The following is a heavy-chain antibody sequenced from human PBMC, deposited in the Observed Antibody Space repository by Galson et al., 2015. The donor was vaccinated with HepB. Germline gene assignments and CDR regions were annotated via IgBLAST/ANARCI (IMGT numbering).Heavy chain of an antibody. V-gene: IGHV3-21*01. D-gene: IGHD6-6*01. CDR1: GFTFSNYS. CDR3: TRDLEASSSPPAY. CDR2: ITSSSTYI. Sequence: SLRLSCAASGFTFSNYSMNWVRQAPGKGLEWVSSITSSSTYIYYADSVKGRFTISRDNAKNSLHLQMNSLRPEDTAVYYCTRDLEASSSPPAYWGQGTLVTVSS. J-gene: IGHJ4*02.